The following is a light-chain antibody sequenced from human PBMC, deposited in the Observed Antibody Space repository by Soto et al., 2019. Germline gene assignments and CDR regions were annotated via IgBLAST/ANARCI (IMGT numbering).Light chain of an antibody. CDR2: GAS. CDR3: PQYNNWPPWT. CDR1: PSVSSN. J-gene: IGKJ1*01. V-gene: IGKV3-15*01. Sequence: EIVMTQSPATLSVSPGERATLSCRASPSVSSNLARYQQKPGPAPRLLIYGASTRATGIPARFSGSGSGTEFTLTISSLQSEDFAVYYCPQYNNWPPWTFGQGTKVEIK.